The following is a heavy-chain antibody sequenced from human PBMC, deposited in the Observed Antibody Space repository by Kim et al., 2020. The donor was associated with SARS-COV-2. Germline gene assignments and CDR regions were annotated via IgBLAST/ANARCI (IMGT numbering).Heavy chain of an antibody. Sequence: SETLSLTCTVSGGSISSSSYYWGWIRQPPGKGLEWIGSIYYSGSTYYNPSLKSRVTISVDTSKNQFSLKLSSVTAADTAVYYCARPGGYDILTGYLDNWFDPWGQGTLVTVSS. D-gene: IGHD3-9*01. CDR3: ARPGGYDILTGYLDNWFDP. CDR1: GGSISSSSYY. V-gene: IGHV4-39*01. CDR2: IYYSGST. J-gene: IGHJ5*02.